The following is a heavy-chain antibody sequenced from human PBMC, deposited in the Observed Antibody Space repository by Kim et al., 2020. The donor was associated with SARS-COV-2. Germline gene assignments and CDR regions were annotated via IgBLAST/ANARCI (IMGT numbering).Heavy chain of an antibody. CDR2: ISYDGSNK. Sequence: GGSLRLSCAASGFTFSSYAMHWVRQAPGKGLEWVAVISYDGSNKYYADSVKGRFSISRDNSKNTLYLQMNSLRAEDTAVYYGARDPWSRRRGIIYSYYA. D-gene: IGHD3-10*01. J-gene: IGHJ6*01. CDR3: ARDPWSRRRGIIYSYYA. V-gene: IGHV3-30-3*01. CDR1: GFTFSSYA.